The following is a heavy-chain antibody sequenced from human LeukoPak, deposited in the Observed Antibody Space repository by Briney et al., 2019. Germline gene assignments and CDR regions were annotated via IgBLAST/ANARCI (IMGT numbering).Heavy chain of an antibody. V-gene: IGHV4-39*07. CDR3: ARLDITMVRGVRSSNWFDP. D-gene: IGHD3-10*01. J-gene: IGHJ5*02. CDR1: GVSISSSNSY. Sequence: SETLSLTCTVSGVSISSSNSYWGWIRQPPGKGLEWIGEINHSGSTNYNPSLKSRVTISVDTSKNQFSLKLSSVTAADTAVYYCARLDITMVRGVRSSNWFDPWGQGTLVTVSS. CDR2: INHSGST.